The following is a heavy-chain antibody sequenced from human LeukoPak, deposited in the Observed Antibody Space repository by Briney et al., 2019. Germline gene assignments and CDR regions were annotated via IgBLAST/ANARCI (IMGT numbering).Heavy chain of an antibody. V-gene: IGHV4-31*03. J-gene: IGHJ4*02. Sequence: SETLPLTCTVSGASISSGDYHWSWIRQHPGKGLEWIGNDGSTSYNPSLKSRLTISVDTSKNHFSLRLSSVTAADTAIYYCAIYFVGGGGRGTWGQGTLVTVSS. CDR1: GASISSGDYH. CDR3: AIYFVGGGGRGT. CDR2: DGST. D-gene: IGHD2-21*01.